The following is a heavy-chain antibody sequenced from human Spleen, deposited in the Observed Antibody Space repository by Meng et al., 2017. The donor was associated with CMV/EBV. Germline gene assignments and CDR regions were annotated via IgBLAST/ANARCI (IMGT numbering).Heavy chain of an antibody. CDR3: ARGWHYRVTIFGVVRGDY. CDR2: INQDGSER. D-gene: IGHD3-3*01. Sequence: GGSLRLSCAASGFTFSTYWMSWVRQAPGKGLEWVANINQDGSERNYVDSVKGRFTISRDNAKNTLFLQLNSLRADDTAVYYCARGWHYRVTIFGVVRGDYWGQGTLVTVSS. CDR1: GFTFSTYW. V-gene: IGHV3-7*04. J-gene: IGHJ4*02.